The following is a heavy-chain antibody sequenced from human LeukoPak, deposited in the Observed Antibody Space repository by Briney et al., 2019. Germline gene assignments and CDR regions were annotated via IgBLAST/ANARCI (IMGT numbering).Heavy chain of an antibody. D-gene: IGHD3-22*01. CDR1: GFTFSSYA. Sequence: GGSLRLSCAASGFTFSSYAMSWVRQAPGKGLEWVSAISGSGGSTYYADSVKGRFTISRDNSKNTLYLQMNSLRAEDTAVYYCAKTHPITMIVVVITPFDDWGQGTLVTVSS. V-gene: IGHV3-23*01. CDR3: AKTHPITMIVVVITPFDD. CDR2: ISGSGGST. J-gene: IGHJ4*02.